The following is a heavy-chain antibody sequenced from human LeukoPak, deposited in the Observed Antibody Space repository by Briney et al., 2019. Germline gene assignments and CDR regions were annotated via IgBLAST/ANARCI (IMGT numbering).Heavy chain of an antibody. J-gene: IGHJ4*02. V-gene: IGHV1-18*04. CDR3: AGDGGGSYGPPGDFDY. D-gene: IGHD1-26*01. Sequence: ASVKVSCKASGYTFTGYYMHWVRQAPGQGLEWMGWISAYNGNTNYAQKLQGRVTMTTDTSTSTAYMELRSLRSDDTAVYYCAGDGGGSYGPPGDFDYWGQGTLVTVSS. CDR1: GYTFTGYY. CDR2: ISAYNGNT.